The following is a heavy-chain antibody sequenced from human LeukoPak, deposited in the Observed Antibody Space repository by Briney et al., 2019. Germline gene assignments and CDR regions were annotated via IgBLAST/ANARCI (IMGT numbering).Heavy chain of an antibody. D-gene: IGHD3-16*02. Sequence: GGSLRLSCAASGFTFSSYAMSWVRQAPGKGLEWVSAISGSGGSTYYADSVKGRFTISRDNSKNTLYLQMNSLRAEDTAVYYCAKGYYEYVWGSYRYTPDYWGQGTLVTVSS. CDR2: ISGSGGST. CDR1: GFTFSSYA. V-gene: IGHV3-23*01. CDR3: AKGYYEYVWGSYRYTPDY. J-gene: IGHJ4*02.